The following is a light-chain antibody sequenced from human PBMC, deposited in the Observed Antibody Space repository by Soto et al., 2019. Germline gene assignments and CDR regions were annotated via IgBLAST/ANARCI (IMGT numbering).Light chain of an antibody. J-gene: IGKJ4*01. CDR1: QSISNF. CDR2: SAS. Sequence: DIQMTQSPSSLSASVGDRVTITCRASQSISNFLIWYQQKPGKAPKVLIYSASSLQSGVPSRFSGGGSGTDFTLTISSLQPEDFATYYCQQSYSTPRLTFGGGTNVEIK. CDR3: QQSYSTPRLT. V-gene: IGKV1-39*01.